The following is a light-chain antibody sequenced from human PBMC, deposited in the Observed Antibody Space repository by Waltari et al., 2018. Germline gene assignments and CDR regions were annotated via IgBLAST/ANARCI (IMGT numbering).Light chain of an antibody. Sequence: DIQMTQSPSSLSASVGDRVTITCRASQGISTYLAWYQQKPGKVPKLLIYAASTLQSGVPSRFSGSGSGTDFTLTISSLQPEDVATYYCQKYYSDPQPFGQGTKVEIK. CDR3: QKYYSDPQP. V-gene: IGKV1-27*01. J-gene: IGKJ1*01. CDR2: AAS. CDR1: QGISTY.